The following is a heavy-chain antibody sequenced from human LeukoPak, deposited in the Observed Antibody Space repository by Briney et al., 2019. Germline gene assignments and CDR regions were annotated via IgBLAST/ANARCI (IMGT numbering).Heavy chain of an antibody. CDR1: GYTFTDYY. Sequence: ASVKISCKASGYTFTDYYMHWVQQAPGKGLERMGRVDPEDGETIYAEKFQGRVTITADTSTDTAYMELSSLRSEDTAVYYCATGDMTTVVTGRAFDIWGQGTMVTVSS. CDR3: ATGDMTTVVTGRAFDI. V-gene: IGHV1-69-2*01. D-gene: IGHD4-23*01. CDR2: VDPEDGET. J-gene: IGHJ3*02.